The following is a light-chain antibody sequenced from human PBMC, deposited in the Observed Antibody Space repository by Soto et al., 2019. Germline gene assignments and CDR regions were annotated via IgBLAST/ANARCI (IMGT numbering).Light chain of an antibody. CDR1: QTVNNNY. CDR2: GAS. CDR3: QQYDNWPT. Sequence: PGERAILSCMASQTVNNNYLAWCQQKPGQAPRLLIYGASTRATGIPARFSGSGSGTEFTLTISSLQSEDFAVYYCQQYDNWPTFGQGTKVDIK. V-gene: IGKV3-15*01. J-gene: IGKJ1*01.